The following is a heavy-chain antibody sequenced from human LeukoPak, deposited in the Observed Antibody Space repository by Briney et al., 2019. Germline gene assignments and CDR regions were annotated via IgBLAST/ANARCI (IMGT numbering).Heavy chain of an antibody. CDR1: GFTVSRNY. D-gene: IGHD4-17*01. V-gene: IGHV3-53*01. Sequence: GGSLRLSCAASGFTVSRNYTSWVRQAPGKGLEWVSVIYTGGSTFYADSVKGRFTISRDDSKNTLYLQMNSLRAEDTAVYYCARILGYGDYVRYFDYWGQGTLVTVSS. J-gene: IGHJ4*02. CDR2: IYTGGST. CDR3: ARILGYGDYVRYFDY.